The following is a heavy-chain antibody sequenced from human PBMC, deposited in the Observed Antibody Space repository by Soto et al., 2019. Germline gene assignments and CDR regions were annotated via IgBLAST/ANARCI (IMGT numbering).Heavy chain of an antibody. J-gene: IGHJ5*02. CDR1: GFNFSSYW. CDR3: ARTITMVRPFDP. CDR2: INSDGSST. V-gene: IGHV3-74*01. Sequence: GGSQRLSSTASGFNFSSYWMHWVRQAPGKGLVWVSRINSDGSSTSYADSVKGRFTISRDNAKNTLYLQMNSLRAEDTAVYYCARTITMVRPFDPWGQGTLVTVSS. D-gene: IGHD3-10*01.